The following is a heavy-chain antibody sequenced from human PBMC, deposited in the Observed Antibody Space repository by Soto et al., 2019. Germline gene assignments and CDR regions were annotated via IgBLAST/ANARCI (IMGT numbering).Heavy chain of an antibody. CDR1: GYTFSSYY. V-gene: IGHV1-2*02. J-gene: IGHJ4*02. CDR2: INPNGGTT. CDR3: ARHSGYDYDLDY. Sequence: GASVKVSCKASGYTFSSYYIHWVRQAPGQGLEWMGVINPNGGTTGYAQKFQGRVTMTRDTSISTAYMELSRLRSDDTAVYYCARHSGYDYDLDYWGQGTLVTVSS. D-gene: IGHD5-12*01.